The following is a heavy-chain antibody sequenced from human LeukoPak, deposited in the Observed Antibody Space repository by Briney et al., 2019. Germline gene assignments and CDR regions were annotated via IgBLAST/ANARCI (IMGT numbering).Heavy chain of an antibody. Sequence: QPGGSLRLSCAASGFTFSSYGMSWVRQAPGKGLEWVSAICGSGGSTYYADSVKGRFTISRDNSKNTLYLQMNSLRAEDTAVYYCAKGAKVRGVTNYWGQGTLVTVSS. CDR2: ICGSGGST. D-gene: IGHD3-10*01. CDR3: AKGAKVRGVTNY. V-gene: IGHV3-23*01. CDR1: GFTFSSYG. J-gene: IGHJ4*02.